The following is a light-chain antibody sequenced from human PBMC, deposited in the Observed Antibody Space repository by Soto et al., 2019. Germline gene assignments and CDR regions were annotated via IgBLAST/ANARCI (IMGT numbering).Light chain of an antibody. CDR2: LAS. Sequence: DIVLTQSPLSLPVTPGEPASISCRSSQSLLQSNGNNHVDWYLQRPGQSPQLLLYLASSRASGVPDRFSGSGSGTDFTLTISSLEPEDFALYYCQHYGDWPITFGQGTRLEIK. CDR1: QSLLQSNGNNH. J-gene: IGKJ5*01. CDR3: QHYGDWPIT. V-gene: IGKV2-28*01.